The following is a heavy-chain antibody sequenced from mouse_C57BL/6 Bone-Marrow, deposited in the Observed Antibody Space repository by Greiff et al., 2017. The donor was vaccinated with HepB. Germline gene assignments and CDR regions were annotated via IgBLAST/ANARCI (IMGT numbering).Heavy chain of an antibody. CDR2: ISSGGSYT. Sequence: VQLKESGGDLVKPGGSLKLSCAASGFTFSSYGMSWVRQTPDKRLEWVATISSGGSYTYYPDSVKGRFTISRDNAKNTLYLQMSSLKSEDTAMYYCASGLLSYFDVWGTGTTVTVSS. CDR3: ASGLLSYFDV. V-gene: IGHV5-6*01. CDR1: GFTFSSYG. D-gene: IGHD1-1*02. J-gene: IGHJ1*03.